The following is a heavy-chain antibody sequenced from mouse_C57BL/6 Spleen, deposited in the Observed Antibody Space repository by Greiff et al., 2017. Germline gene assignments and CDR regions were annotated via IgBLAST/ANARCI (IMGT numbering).Heavy chain of an antibody. Sequence: VQLQQPGPELVMPGASVKISCKASGYSFTNYYMNWVKQSPGKSLEWIGVINPYYGSTNYNQKFKGKSTLTVDKSSSTAYMQLSSLTSEDSAVYYCARAGGNYGKDGLAYWGQGTLVTVSA. J-gene: IGHJ3*01. CDR2: INPYYGST. D-gene: IGHD2-1*01. CDR3: ARAGGNYGKDGLAY. CDR1: GYSFTNYY. V-gene: IGHV1-39*01.